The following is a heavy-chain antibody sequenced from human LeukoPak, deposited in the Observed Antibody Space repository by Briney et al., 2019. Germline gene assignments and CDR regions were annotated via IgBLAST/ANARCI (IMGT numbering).Heavy chain of an antibody. CDR1: GFTFSSYA. CDR3: AKQLGFCSRGTCYFTY. CDR2: ISGSGDST. Sequence: GGSLRLSCAASGFTFSSYAMSWVRQAPGKGLEWVSAISGSGDSTYYADPVKGRFTISRDNSKNTLYLQMNSLTAADAAVYYCAKQLGFCSRGTCYFTYWGQGTLVTVSS. D-gene: IGHD2-15*01. V-gene: IGHV3-23*01. J-gene: IGHJ4*02.